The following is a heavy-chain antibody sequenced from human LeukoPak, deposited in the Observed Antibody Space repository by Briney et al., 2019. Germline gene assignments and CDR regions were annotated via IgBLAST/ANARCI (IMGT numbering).Heavy chain of an antibody. D-gene: IGHD5-12*01. Sequence: GGSLKLSCVAAGFTFDKAWMSWVRQSPGKGLEWVGRIKSKTDGVTTDYAAPVKGRFTISRDDSKNTLFLQMNSLKAEDTAVYYCTRIRGYSAYDFNYWGQGTLVTVSS. V-gene: IGHV3-15*01. CDR3: TRIRGYSAYDFNY. J-gene: IGHJ4*02. CDR1: GFTFDKAW. CDR2: IKSKTDGVTT.